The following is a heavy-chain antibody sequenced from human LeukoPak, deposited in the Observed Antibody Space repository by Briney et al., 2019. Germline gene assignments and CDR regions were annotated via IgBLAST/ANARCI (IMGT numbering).Heavy chain of an antibody. Sequence: GGSLRLSCAASGFTFDGYGMYWVRQAPGKGLEGVSGITWNSDDMAYADSVKGRFTISRDNAKNCLYLKMNSLRVEDTALYYCTKVTDWRTGFDYWGQGTLVTVSS. J-gene: IGHJ4*02. CDR3: TKVTDWRTGFDY. D-gene: IGHD3-9*01. CDR1: GFTFDGYG. V-gene: IGHV3-9*01. CDR2: ITWNSDDM.